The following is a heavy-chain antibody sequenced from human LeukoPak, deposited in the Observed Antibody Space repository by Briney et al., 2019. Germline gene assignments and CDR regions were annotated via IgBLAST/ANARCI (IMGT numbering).Heavy chain of an antibody. V-gene: IGHV4-61*02. Sequence: SQTLSLTCSVSGASISSGDYYWNWIRQPAGKGLEWIGRIYTSGGTNYNPSLKSRVIISVDTSKNQFSLKLSSVTAADTAVYYCARGPVFSLERGSFDYWGQGTLVTVSS. D-gene: IGHD3-10*01. CDR1: GASISSGDYY. CDR2: IYTSGGT. J-gene: IGHJ4*02. CDR3: ARGPVFSLERGSFDY.